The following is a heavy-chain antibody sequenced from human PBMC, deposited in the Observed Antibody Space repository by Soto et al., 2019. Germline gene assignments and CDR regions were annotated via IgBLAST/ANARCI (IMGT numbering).Heavy chain of an antibody. Sequence: ASVKVSCKASGYTFTSYDINWVRQATGQGLEWMGWMNPNSGNTGYAQKFQGRVTMTRNTSISTAYMGLSSLRSEDTAVYYCARLLQYYDFWSGSRYGMDVWGQGTTVTVSS. CDR1: GYTFTSYD. J-gene: IGHJ6*02. D-gene: IGHD3-3*01. CDR3: ARLLQYYDFWSGSRYGMDV. CDR2: MNPNSGNT. V-gene: IGHV1-8*01.